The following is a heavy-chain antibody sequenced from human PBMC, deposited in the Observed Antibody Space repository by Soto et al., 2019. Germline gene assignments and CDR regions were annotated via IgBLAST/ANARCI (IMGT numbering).Heavy chain of an antibody. CDR1: GFSLSTSGVG. CDR2: IYWNDDK. CDR3: AHKGKGYYYYGMDV. Sequence: SGPTLVNPTQTLTLTCTFSGFSLSTSGVGVGWIRQPPGKALEWLALIYWNDDKRYSPSLKSRLTITKDTSKHQVVLTMTNMDPVDTATYYCAHKGKGYYYYGMDVWRQGTTVTVSS. V-gene: IGHV2-5*01. J-gene: IGHJ6*02.